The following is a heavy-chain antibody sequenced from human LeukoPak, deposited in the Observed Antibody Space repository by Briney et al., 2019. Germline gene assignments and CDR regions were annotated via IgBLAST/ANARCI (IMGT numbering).Heavy chain of an antibody. V-gene: IGHV3-7*01. J-gene: IGHJ4*02. CDR2: IKQDGREK. D-gene: IGHD6-13*01. CDR1: GFTFSSYW. Sequence: GGSLRLSCAGSGFTFSSYWVSGIRRAPGKGPEWVANIKQDGREKHYVDSVKGRFTISRDNAKNSLYLQMNSLRAEDTAIYYCTRDEAAATDWGQGTLVTVSS. CDR3: TRDEAAATD.